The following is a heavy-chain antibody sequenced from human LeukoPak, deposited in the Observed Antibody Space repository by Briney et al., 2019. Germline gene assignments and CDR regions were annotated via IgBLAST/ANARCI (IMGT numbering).Heavy chain of an antibody. CDR1: GGSISSGGYY. CDR3: ASGRSSGNPFDY. CDR2: IYYSGST. Sequence: SQTLSLTCTVSGGSISSGGYYWSWIRQHPGKGLEWIGYIYYSGSTNYNPSLKSRVTISVDTSKNQFSLKLSSVTAADTAVYYCASGRSSGNPFDYWGQGTLVTVSS. V-gene: IGHV4-31*03. J-gene: IGHJ4*02. D-gene: IGHD3-22*01.